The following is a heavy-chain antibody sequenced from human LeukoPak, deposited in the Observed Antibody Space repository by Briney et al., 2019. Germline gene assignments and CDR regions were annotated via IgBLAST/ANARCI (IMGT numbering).Heavy chain of an antibody. V-gene: IGHV1-2*02. J-gene: IGHJ6*02. CDR2: INPNSGGT. Sequence: GASVKVSCKASGYTFTGYYMHWVRQAPGQGLEWMGWINPNSGGTNYAQKFQGRVTMTRDTSISTAYMELSRLRSDDTAVYYCARDLGLRFLEWSLDVWGQGTTVTVSS. CDR1: GYTFTGYY. CDR3: ARDLGLRFLEWSLDV. D-gene: IGHD3-3*01.